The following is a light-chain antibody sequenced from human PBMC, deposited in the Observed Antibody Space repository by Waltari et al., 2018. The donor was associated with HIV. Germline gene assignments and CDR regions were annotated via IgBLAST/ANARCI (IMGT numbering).Light chain of an antibody. CDR1: SSDVGSYNL. V-gene: IGLV2-18*02. CDR2: EGT. Sequence: QAALTQPPSVSGSPGQAVTIPCTGTSSDVGSYNLVSWYQQSPGTAPKLRVYEGTYRPSAVAERLTESKSGHTASLTISGLQAEDEAGYYCGSFTSSSTGVFGGGTKLSVL. J-gene: IGLJ3*02. CDR3: GSFTSSSTGV.